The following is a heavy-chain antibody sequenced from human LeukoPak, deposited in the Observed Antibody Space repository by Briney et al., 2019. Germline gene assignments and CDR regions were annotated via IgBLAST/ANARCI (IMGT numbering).Heavy chain of an antibody. CDR3: ARRGFYDTSGYLFDH. J-gene: IGHJ4*02. V-gene: IGHV3-48*03. D-gene: IGHD3-22*01. CDR1: GFTFSSYV. Sequence: GGSLRLSCAASGFTFSSYVMNWVRQAPGKGLEWVTYISTSGSPIYYGNSVKGRFTISRDNAKNSLYLQMNSLRAEDTALYYCARRGFYDTSGYLFDHWGQGTLVTVSS. CDR2: ISTSGSPI.